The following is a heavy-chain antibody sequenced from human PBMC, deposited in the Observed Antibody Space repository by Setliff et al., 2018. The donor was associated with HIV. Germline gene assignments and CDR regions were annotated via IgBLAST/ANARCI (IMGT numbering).Heavy chain of an antibody. J-gene: IGHJ4*02. D-gene: IGHD6-19*01. Sequence: GGSLRLSCAASGFTFSNYNMNWVRQAPGKGLEWVSSISSSSSYIYYANSVKGRSTISRDNAKNSLYLQMSSLRAEDTAVYYCARDHEDSGWYVESVDYWGQGTLVTVSS. CDR1: GFTFSNYN. CDR2: ISSSSSYI. V-gene: IGHV3-21*01. CDR3: ARDHEDSGWYVESVDY.